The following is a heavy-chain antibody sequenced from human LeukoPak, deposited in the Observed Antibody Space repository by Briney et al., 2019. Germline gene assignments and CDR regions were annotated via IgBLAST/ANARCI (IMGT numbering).Heavy chain of an antibody. J-gene: IGHJ4*02. V-gene: IGHV3-23*01. CDR3: AKDTPSSSIAVTQFDY. CDR1: GFTFSSYA. Sequence: TGGSLRLSCAASGFTFSSYAMSWVRQAPGKGLEWASAISGSGGSTYYADSVKGRFTISRDNSKNTLYLQMNSLRAEDTAVYYCAKDTPSSSIAVTQFDYWGQGTLVTVSS. D-gene: IGHD6-19*01. CDR2: ISGSGGST.